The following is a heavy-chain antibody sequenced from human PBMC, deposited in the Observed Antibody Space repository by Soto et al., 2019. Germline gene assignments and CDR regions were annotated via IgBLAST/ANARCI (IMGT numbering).Heavy chain of an antibody. J-gene: IGHJ5*02. Sequence: PSETLSLTSTVSEGSISGYYGSWIRHPPGKVLEWNVYICYSGSTTYNPSLKSRVTISVDTSKNQFSLKLSSVTAADAAVYSCAASGGYSGYFDPWGQGTLVTVSS. CDR3: AASGGYSGYFDP. CDR1: EGSISGYY. V-gene: IGHV4-59*01. CDR2: ICYSGST. D-gene: IGHD5-12*01.